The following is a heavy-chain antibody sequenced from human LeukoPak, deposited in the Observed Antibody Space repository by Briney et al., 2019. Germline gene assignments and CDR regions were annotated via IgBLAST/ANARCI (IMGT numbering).Heavy chain of an antibody. Sequence: GESLKISCKGSGYSFTSYWIGWVRQMPGKGLEWMGIIYPGDSDTRYSPSFQGQVTISADKSTSTAHLQWSSLKASDTAMYYCARPSYQLLYYFDYWGQGTLVTVSS. J-gene: IGHJ4*02. CDR3: ARPSYQLLYYFDY. CDR1: GYSFTSYW. V-gene: IGHV5-51*01. CDR2: IYPGDSDT. D-gene: IGHD2-2*01.